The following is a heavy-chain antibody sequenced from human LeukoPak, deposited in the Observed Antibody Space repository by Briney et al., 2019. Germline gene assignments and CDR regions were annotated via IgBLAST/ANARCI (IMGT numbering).Heavy chain of an antibody. CDR2: IIPIFGTA. J-gene: IGHJ4*02. CDR1: GGTFSSYA. Sequence: SVKVSCKASGGTFSSYAISWVRQAPGQGLEWMGGIIPIFGTANYAQKFQGRVTITADKSTSTAYMELSSLRSEDTAVYYYASFGYSSSWYRPFDYWGQGTLVTVSS. CDR3: ASFGYSSSWYRPFDY. V-gene: IGHV1-69*06. D-gene: IGHD6-13*01.